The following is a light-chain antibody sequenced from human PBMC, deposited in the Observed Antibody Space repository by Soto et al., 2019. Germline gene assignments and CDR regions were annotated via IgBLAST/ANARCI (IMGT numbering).Light chain of an antibody. CDR3: SSYTTRSTHVV. V-gene: IGLV2-14*01. Sequence: QSALTQPASVSGSPGQSITISCTGTSSDVGAYDYVSWFQQHPGKAPKLIIYEVSYRPSGVSSRFSGSKSDNRASLTISGLQAEDEADYYCSSYTTRSTHVVFGGGTKLTVL. CDR1: SSDVGAYDY. CDR2: EVS. J-gene: IGLJ2*01.